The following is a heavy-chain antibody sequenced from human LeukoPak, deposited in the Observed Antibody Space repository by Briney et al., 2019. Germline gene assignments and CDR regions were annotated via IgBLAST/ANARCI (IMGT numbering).Heavy chain of an antibody. CDR3: ARVSRYCSSTSCYLKDGMDV. J-gene: IGHJ6*02. V-gene: IGHV4-34*01. CDR1: GGSFSGYY. CDR2: INHSGST. Sequence: SETLSLTCAVYGGSFSGYYWSWIRQPPGKGLEWIGKINHSGSTNYNPSLKSRVTISVDTSKNQFSLKLSSVTAADTAVYYCARVSRYCSSTSCYLKDGMDVWGQGTTVTVSS. D-gene: IGHD2-2*01.